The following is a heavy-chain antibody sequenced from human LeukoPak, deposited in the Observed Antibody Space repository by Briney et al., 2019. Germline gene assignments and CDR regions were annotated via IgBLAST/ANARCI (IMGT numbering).Heavy chain of an antibody. CDR2: IRSNGITT. Sequence: GGTLRLSCAASGFTFSHYGMNWVRHTPGKGLEWVSGIRSNGITTYYADSVKGRFTTSRDNSKNTLYLQMHSLRAEDTAVYYCAKDQTYYDIINAFDIWGQGTMVTVSS. CDR3: AKDQTYYDIINAFDI. V-gene: IGHV3-23*01. CDR1: GFTFSHYG. D-gene: IGHD3-9*01. J-gene: IGHJ3*02.